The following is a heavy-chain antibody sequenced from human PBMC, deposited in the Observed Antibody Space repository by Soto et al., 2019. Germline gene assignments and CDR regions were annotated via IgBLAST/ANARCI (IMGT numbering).Heavy chain of an antibody. CDR3: AKMVGATLVDF. D-gene: IGHD1-26*01. V-gene: IGHV4-4*02. J-gene: IGHJ4*02. CDR1: GASISSTSNW. CDR2: IYHSGTT. Sequence: QVQLQESGPGLVRPSGTLSLTCAVSGASISSTSNWWTWVRHPPGKGLEWIGEIYHSGTTNYNPPLNDRVKLPVENAQKQFCPELSSVAAGGTAVFYCAKMVGATLVDFWGQGTLVTVSS.